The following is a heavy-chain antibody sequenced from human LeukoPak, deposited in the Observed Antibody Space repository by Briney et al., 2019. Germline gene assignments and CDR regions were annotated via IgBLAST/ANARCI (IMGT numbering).Heavy chain of an antibody. D-gene: IGHD3-16*01. Sequence: GGSLRLSCAASGFIFSNYLMTWVRQAPGKGLEWVSLIYSGGSTYYADSVKGRFTISRDTSKNTLYLQMNNLRAEDTAVYYCARDLTSYDYVWDYWGQGTLVTVSS. CDR2: IYSGGST. CDR1: GFIFSNYL. V-gene: IGHV3-66*01. CDR3: ARDLTSYDYVWDY. J-gene: IGHJ4*02.